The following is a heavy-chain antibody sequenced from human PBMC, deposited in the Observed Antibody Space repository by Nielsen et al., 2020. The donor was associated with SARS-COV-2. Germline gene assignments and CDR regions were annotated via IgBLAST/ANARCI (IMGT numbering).Heavy chain of an antibody. CDR1: GYTFTNNY. V-gene: IGHV1-46*01. Sequence: ASVKVSCKASGYTFTNNYIHWVRRAPGQGLEWAGISTPIAGTTTYARKFQGRVTMTRDTSTSTVYMELTSLRSEDTAVYYCAREWDDYDSSAYDYWGQGTLVTVSS. CDR3: AREWDDYDSSAYDY. D-gene: IGHD3-22*01. CDR2: STPIAGTT. J-gene: IGHJ4*02.